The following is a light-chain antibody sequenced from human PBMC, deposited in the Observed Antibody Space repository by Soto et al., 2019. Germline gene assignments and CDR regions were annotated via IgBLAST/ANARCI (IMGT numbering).Light chain of an antibody. Sequence: IVLTQSPGSLSLSPGERATLSCRASQSVSSIYLAWYQHKPGQAPRLLIYGASSRATGIPDRFSGSGSGTDFTLTISRLEPEDFAVYYCQQYGRSSWTFGRGTKVDIK. CDR3: QQYGRSSWT. CDR1: QSVSSIY. V-gene: IGKV3-20*01. J-gene: IGKJ1*01. CDR2: GAS.